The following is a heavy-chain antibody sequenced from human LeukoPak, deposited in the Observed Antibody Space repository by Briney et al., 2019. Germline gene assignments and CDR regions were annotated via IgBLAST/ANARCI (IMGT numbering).Heavy chain of an antibody. CDR3: ASLTTAEAFDI. D-gene: IGHD3-22*01. CDR2: IYYSGST. Sequence: SEILSPTGTVSGGSISSYYWSWIRQPPGKGLEWIGYIYYSGSTNYNPSLKSRVTISVETSNNQFSLKLSSVTAADTAVYYCASLTTAEAFDIWGQGTMVTVSS. CDR1: GGSISSYY. J-gene: IGHJ3*02. V-gene: IGHV4-59*01.